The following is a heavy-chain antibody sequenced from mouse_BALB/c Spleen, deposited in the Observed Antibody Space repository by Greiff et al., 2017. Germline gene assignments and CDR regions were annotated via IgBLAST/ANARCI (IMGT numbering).Heavy chain of an antibody. CDR3: ARSGKERAMDY. CDR2: ISSGSSTI. J-gene: IGHJ4*01. V-gene: IGHV5-17*02. D-gene: IGHD3-1*01. CDR1: GFTFSSFG. Sequence: EVHLVESGGGLVQPGGSRKLSCAASGFTFSSFGMHWVRQAPEKGLEWVAYISSGSSTIYYADTVKGRFTISRDNPKNTLFLQMTSLRSEDTAMYYCARSGKERAMDYWGQGTSVTVSS.